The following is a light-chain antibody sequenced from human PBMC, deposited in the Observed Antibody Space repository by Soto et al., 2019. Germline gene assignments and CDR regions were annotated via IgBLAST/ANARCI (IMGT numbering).Light chain of an antibody. Sequence: QSVLTQPPSVSAAPGQKVTISCSGSNSNIGNNYVSWYQQLPGTAPKLLIYDNNKRPSGIPDRFSGSKSGTSATLGITGLQTGDEAYYYCGTWDSSLSAVVFGGGTKLTVL. CDR2: DNN. J-gene: IGLJ2*01. V-gene: IGLV1-51*01. CDR1: NSNIGNNY. CDR3: GTWDSSLSAVV.